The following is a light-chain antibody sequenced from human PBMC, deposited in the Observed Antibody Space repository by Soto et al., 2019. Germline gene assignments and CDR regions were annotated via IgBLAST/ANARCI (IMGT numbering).Light chain of an antibody. CDR2: GAS. CDR1: QTVRSSY. J-gene: IGKJ2*03. CDR3: QQYGSSPYS. V-gene: IGKV3-20*01. Sequence: EIVLTQSPGTLSFSPGERATLSCRASQTVRSSYLAWYQQKPGQAPRLLTSGASRRTTGIPDSFSGSGSGIDLTLTISTLEPEDFAVYYCQQYGSSPYSFGQGTKMEIK.